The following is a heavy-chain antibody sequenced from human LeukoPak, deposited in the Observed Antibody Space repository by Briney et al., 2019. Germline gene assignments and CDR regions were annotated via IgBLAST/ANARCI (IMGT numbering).Heavy chain of an antibody. CDR3: AKDEAITIFGVVTYFDY. Sequence: GGSLRLSCAASGFTFSSYAMSWVRQAPGKGLEWASAISGSGGSTYYADSVKGRFTISRDNSKNTLYLQMNSLRAEDTAVYYCAKDEAITIFGVVTYFDYWGQGTLVTVSS. CDR1: GFTFSSYA. D-gene: IGHD3-3*01. J-gene: IGHJ4*02. CDR2: ISGSGGST. V-gene: IGHV3-23*01.